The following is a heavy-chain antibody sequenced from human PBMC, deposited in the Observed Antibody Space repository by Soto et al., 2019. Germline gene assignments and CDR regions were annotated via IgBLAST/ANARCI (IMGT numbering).Heavy chain of an antibody. V-gene: IGHV1-69*01. CDR1: GDAFTNYI. J-gene: IGHJ4*02. Sequence: QVQLVQSGAEVKKPGSSVKGSCKASGDAFTNYIFDWVRQAPGQGREWMGGIIPMFGTPKYAQTFQDRVTISADVSTGTAYLELTSLRVDDTAVYYCARGRDQPPVGLYFDSWGEGTRVTVSS. CDR2: IIPMFGTP. D-gene: IGHD1-26*01. CDR3: ARGRDQPPVGLYFDS.